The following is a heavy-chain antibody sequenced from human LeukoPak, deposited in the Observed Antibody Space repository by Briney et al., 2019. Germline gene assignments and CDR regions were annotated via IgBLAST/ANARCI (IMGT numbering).Heavy chain of an antibody. V-gene: IGHV3-30*02. CDR1: GFPFNTYF. D-gene: IGHD3-3*01. CDR2: IRYGGSNK. Sequence: GGSLRLSCVASGFPFNTYFMHWVRQAPGKGLEWVASIRYGGSNKYYADSVRGRLSISRDNSKETLYLQMNSLRTGDTAVYYCAKSRSNYDFWSAFDYWGQGALVTVSS. CDR3: AKSRSNYDFWSAFDY. J-gene: IGHJ4*02.